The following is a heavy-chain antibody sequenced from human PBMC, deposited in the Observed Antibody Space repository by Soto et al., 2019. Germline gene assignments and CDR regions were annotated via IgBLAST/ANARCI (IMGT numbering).Heavy chain of an antibody. D-gene: IGHD3-16*01. J-gene: IGHJ4*02. CDR3: ARVRSPFGY. Sequence: EVQLVETGGGLIQPGGSLRLSCAVSGFTVSSNYMSWVRQAPGKGLEWVSVIYSSGNTYYADSVKARFNVSRDKSKNTVYLQMSSLRAEDTAMYYCARVRSPFGYWGQGTLVTVSS. V-gene: IGHV3-53*02. CDR1: GFTVSSNY. CDR2: IYSSGNT.